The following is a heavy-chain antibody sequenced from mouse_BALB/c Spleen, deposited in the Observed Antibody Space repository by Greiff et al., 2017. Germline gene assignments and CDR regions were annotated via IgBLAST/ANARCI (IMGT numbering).Heavy chain of an antibody. CDR2: IWAGGST. V-gene: IGHV2-9*02. CDR3: ARRYGYDGGYYAMDY. CDR1: GFSLTSYG. Sequence: VKLMESGPGLVAPSQSLSITCTVSGFSLTSYGVHWVRQPPGKGLEWLGVIWAGGSTNYNSALMSRLSISKDNSKSQVFLKMNSLQTDDTAMYYCARRYGYDGGYYAMDYWGQGTSVTVSS. D-gene: IGHD2-2*01. J-gene: IGHJ4*01.